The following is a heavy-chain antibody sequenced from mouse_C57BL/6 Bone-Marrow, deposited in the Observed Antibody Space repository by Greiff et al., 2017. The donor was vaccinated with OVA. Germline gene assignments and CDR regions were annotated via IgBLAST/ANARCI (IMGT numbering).Heavy chain of an antibody. Sequence: QLQQPGAELVMPGASVKLSCKASGYTFTSYWMHWVKQRPGQGLEWIGEIDPSDSYTNYNQKFKGKSTLTVDKSSSTAYMQLSSLTSEDSAVYYCARTLPYYAMDYWGQGTSVTVSS. J-gene: IGHJ4*01. CDR1: GYTFTSYW. CDR2: IDPSDSYT. CDR3: ARTLPYYAMDY. V-gene: IGHV1-69*01. D-gene: IGHD2-10*01.